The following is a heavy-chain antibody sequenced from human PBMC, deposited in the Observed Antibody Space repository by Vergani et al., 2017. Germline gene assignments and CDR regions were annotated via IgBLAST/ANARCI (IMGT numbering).Heavy chain of an antibody. Sequence: QLQLQESGPGLVKPSATLSLICSVSGASIRSSNYYWGWIRQPPGKGLEWIASIYYSGSTYYNPSLKSRVTMSVDKSRNQFSLTLNSVTATDTAIYFCARVNTETNGHLYYYYYMDVWGQGTAVTVS. V-gene: IGHV4-39*07. CDR1: GASIRSSNYY. CDR2: IYYSGST. D-gene: IGHD4-11*01. J-gene: IGHJ6*03. CDR3: ARVNTETNGHLYYYYYMDV.